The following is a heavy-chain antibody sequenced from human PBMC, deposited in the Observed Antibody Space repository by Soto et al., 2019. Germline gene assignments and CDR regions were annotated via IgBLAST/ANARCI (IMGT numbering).Heavy chain of an antibody. V-gene: IGHV1-69*13. D-gene: IGHD2-15*01. Sequence: SEKVSCKASGGTFSSYAIRWVRQAPGQGLEWMGGIIPIFGTANYAQKFRGRVTITADESTSTAYMELSSQRSEDKAVHYAARLRLDCSGGSWPPGVYYYYGMDVWGHGTTVTVSS. CDR1: GGTFSSYA. J-gene: IGHJ6*02. CDR3: ARLRLDCSGGSWPPGVYYYYGMDV. CDR2: IIPIFGTA.